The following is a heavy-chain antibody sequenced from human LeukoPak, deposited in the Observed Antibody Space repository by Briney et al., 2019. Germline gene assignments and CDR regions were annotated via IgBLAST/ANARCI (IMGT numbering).Heavy chain of an antibody. CDR1: GYTFTTYD. V-gene: IGHV1-8*01. CDR2: MNPGSGDT. CDR3: ARGAPSADYYDSSGYQY. D-gene: IGHD3-22*01. J-gene: IGHJ4*02. Sequence: ASVKVSCKASGYTFTTYDMTWVRQATGQGLEWMGWMNPGSGDTAYAQKFQGRVTMARDTSTSTVYMELSSLRSEDTAVYYCARGAPSADYYDSSGYQYWGQGTLVTVSS.